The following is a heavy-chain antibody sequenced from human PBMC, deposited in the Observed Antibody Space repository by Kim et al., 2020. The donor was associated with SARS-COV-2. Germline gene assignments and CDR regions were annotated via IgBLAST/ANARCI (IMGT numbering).Heavy chain of an antibody. J-gene: IGHJ4*02. V-gene: IGHV4-39*07. CDR2: IYYSGST. CDR1: GGSISSSSYY. D-gene: IGHD3-22*01. CDR3: AGITMIVVVNHYFDY. Sequence: SETLSLTCTVSGGSISSSSYYWGWIRQPPGKGLEWIGSIYYSGSTYYNPSLKSRVTISVDTSKNQFSLKLSSVTAADTAVYYCAGITMIVVVNHYFDYWGQGTLVTVSS.